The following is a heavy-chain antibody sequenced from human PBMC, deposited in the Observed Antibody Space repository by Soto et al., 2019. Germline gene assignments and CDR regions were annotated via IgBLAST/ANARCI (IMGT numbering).Heavy chain of an antibody. Sequence: QVQLVQSGAEVKKPGSSVKVSCKASGGTFTTYAISWVRQAPGQGLEWMGGIIPFFGTVNYAQNFQGRVTLTADESTNTAHMELRSLRSEDTAIYYCARDPGGWSYSRFDYWGQGTLVTGSS. CDR3: ARDPGGWSYSRFDY. D-gene: IGHD1-26*01. CDR2: IIPFFGTV. CDR1: GGTFTTYA. J-gene: IGHJ4*02. V-gene: IGHV1-69*01.